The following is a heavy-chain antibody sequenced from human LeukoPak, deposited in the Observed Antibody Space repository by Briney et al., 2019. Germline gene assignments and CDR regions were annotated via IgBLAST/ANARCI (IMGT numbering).Heavy chain of an antibody. D-gene: IGHD4-17*01. J-gene: IGHJ4*02. CDR2: INPNSGGT. CDR1: GYTFTGYY. CDR3: VSYGEKGPNYFDY. V-gene: IGHV1-2*02. Sequence: GASVKVSCKASGYTFTGYYMHWVRQAPGQGLEWMGWINPNSGGTNYAQKFQGRVTMTRDTSISTAYMELSRLRSDDTAVYYCVSYGEKGPNYFDYWGQGTLVTVSS.